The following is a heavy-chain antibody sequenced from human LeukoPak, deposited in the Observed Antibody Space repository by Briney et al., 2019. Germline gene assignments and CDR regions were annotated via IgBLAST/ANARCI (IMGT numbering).Heavy chain of an antibody. CDR2: IKQDGSEK. CDR1: GFTFSTYA. CDR3: AKPHYDILTGYHFQH. D-gene: IGHD3-9*01. Sequence: SGGSLRLSCAASGFTFSTYAMHWVRQAPGKGLEWVANIKQDGSEKYYVDSVKGRFTISRDNAKNSLYLQMNSLRAEDTAVYYCAKPHYDILTGYHFQHWGQGTLVTVSS. J-gene: IGHJ1*01. V-gene: IGHV3-7*01.